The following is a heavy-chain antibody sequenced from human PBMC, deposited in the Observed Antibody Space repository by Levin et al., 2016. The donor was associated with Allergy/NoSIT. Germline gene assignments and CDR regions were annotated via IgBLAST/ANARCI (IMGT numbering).Heavy chain of an antibody. V-gene: IGHV3-48*02. CDR1: GFTFSSYD. J-gene: IGHJ4*02. Sequence: GESLKISCVASGFTFSSYDMSWVRQAPGKGLECVSLISSSAVTMSYSDSVKGRFIISRDHAKRSLYLQMNSLRDEDTAVYFCARVQGGYFEYWGRGTLVSVTS. D-gene: IGHD3-16*01. CDR2: ISSSAVTM. CDR3: ARVQGGYFEY.